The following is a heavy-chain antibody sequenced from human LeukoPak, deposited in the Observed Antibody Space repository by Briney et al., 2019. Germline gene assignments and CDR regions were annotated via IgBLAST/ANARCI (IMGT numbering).Heavy chain of an antibody. J-gene: IGHJ6*02. D-gene: IGHD5-12*01. Sequence: PGGSLRLSCAASGFTFSSYAMSWVRQAPGKGLEWVAVISYDGSNKYYADSVKGRFTISRDNSKNTLYLQMNSLRAEDTAVYYCAKDRIVATTHAMDVWGQGTTVTVSS. CDR3: AKDRIVATTHAMDV. CDR1: GFTFSSYA. V-gene: IGHV3-30*18. CDR2: ISYDGSNK.